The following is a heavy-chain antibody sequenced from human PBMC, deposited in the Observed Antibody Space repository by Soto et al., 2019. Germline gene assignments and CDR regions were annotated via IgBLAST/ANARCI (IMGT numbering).Heavy chain of an antibody. Sequence: EVQLVESGGGLVQPGGSLRLSCEASGFSFGSYSMNWVRQAPGKGLEWVSFISGRGTTTYYADSVKGRFTVSRDNAKNSLSLEVNSLRDEDTDVYYCARLGYCSSATCKYYFYYYGMDVWGQGTTVTVSS. CDR2: ISGRGTTT. V-gene: IGHV3-48*02. J-gene: IGHJ6*02. CDR1: GFSFGSYS. D-gene: IGHD2-2*01. CDR3: ARLGYCSSATCKYYFYYYGMDV.